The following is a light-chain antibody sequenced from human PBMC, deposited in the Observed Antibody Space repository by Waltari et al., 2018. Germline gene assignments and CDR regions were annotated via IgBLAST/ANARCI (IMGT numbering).Light chain of an antibody. Sequence: DIQMTQSPSSLSASVGDTVTITCRTSKNIDRSLKWYHQKPGNAPKLLIFAASTLQSGVSSRFSGSGSGTDFTLTISGLQPEDFATYFCQQSHRSPWTFGQGTQVDI. J-gene: IGKJ1*01. CDR3: QQSHRSPWT. V-gene: IGKV1-39*01. CDR2: AAS. CDR1: KNIDRS.